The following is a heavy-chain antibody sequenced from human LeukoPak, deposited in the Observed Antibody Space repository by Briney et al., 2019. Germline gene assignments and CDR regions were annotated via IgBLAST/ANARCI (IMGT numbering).Heavy chain of an antibody. CDR3: AREDYCSSTSCYQGV. CDR2: IHHSGST. D-gene: IGHD2-2*01. V-gene: IGHV4-38-2*02. J-gene: IGHJ4*02. CDR1: DYSITSNNY. Sequence: SETLSLTCTVSDYSITSNNYWGWIRQPPGKGLEWIANIHHSGSTDYNPSLKSRVTISVDTSKNQFSLKLRFVTAADTAVYYCAREDYCSSTSCYQGVWGQGTLVTVSS.